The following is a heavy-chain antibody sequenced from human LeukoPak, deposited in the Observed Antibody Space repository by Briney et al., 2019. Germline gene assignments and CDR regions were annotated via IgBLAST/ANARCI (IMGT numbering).Heavy chain of an antibody. J-gene: IGHJ5*02. D-gene: IGHD3-16*02. CDR3: ARDHPPLFLGELSLNWFDP. CDR2: INPNSGGT. Sequence: PGASVKVYCKASGYTFTGYYMHWVRQAPGQGLEWMGWINPNSGGTNYAQKFQGRVTMTRDTSISTAYMELSRLRSDDTAVYYCARDHPPLFLGELSLNWFDPWGQGTLVTVSS. V-gene: IGHV1-2*02. CDR1: GYTFTGYY.